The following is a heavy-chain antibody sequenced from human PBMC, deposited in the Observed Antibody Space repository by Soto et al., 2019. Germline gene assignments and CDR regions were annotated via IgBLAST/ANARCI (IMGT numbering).Heavy chain of an antibody. CDR3: ASREDLDTAMGPNRFYYYGMDV. D-gene: IGHD5-18*01. V-gene: IGHV3-30*03. CDR2: VSYDGIDE. Sequence: PGGSLRLSCAASGFTFTSFGIHWVRQAPGKGLEWVAVVSYDGIDENYADSVKGRFSISRDNSKNTVYLQMNSLRGEDTAVYYCASREDLDTAMGPNRFYYYGMDVWGQGTTVTVSS. CDR1: GFTFTSFG. J-gene: IGHJ6*02.